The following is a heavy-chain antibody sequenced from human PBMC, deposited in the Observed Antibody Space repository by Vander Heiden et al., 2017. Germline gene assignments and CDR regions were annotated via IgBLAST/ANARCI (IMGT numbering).Heavy chain of an antibody. V-gene: IGHV4-39*01. CDR1: GGSISGSNHY. Sequence: QLQLQESGPRMVKPSETLSLTCTVSGGSISGSNHYWGWIRQAPGERLEWIGNFYHRRSTYYNSSLKSRVTISVDTSKNQFSLMLTSVTAADTAFYYCASGYGAIDDWGQGQLVTVSS. D-gene: IGHD4-17*01. CDR2: FYHRRST. CDR3: ASGYGAIDD. J-gene: IGHJ4*02.